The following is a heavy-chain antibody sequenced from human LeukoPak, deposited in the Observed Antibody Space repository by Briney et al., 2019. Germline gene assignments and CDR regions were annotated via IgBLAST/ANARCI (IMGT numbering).Heavy chain of an antibody. CDR1: GGSISSYY. Sequence: KPSETLSLTCTVSGGSISSYYWSWIRQPPGKGLEWIGYIYTSGSTNYNPSLKSRVTISVDTSKNQFSLKLSSVTAADTAVYYCARVAAAAGSIYYYYYMDVWGKGTTVTVSS. V-gene: IGHV4-4*09. J-gene: IGHJ6*03. CDR2: IYTSGST. D-gene: IGHD6-13*01. CDR3: ARVAAAAGSIYYYYYMDV.